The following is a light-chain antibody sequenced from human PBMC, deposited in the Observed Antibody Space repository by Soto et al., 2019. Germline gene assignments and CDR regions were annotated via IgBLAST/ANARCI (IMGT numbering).Light chain of an antibody. CDR3: HKYNNWTYT. CDR2: GAS. CDR1: QSVSSN. J-gene: IGKJ2*01. Sequence: EIVMTQSPATLSVSPGERATLSCRASQSVSSNLAWYQQKPGQAPRLLIYGASTRATGIPARFSGSGSGTEFTITISSLQSEDFSVYYCHKYNNWTYTFGQGTQLEIK. V-gene: IGKV3-15*01.